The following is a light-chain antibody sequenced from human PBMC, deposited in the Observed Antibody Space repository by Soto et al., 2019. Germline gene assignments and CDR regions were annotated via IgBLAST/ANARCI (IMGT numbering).Light chain of an antibody. V-gene: IGLV1-44*01. J-gene: IGLJ3*02. CDR3: AAWDDSLNGWV. Sequence: QSVLTQPPPASGTPGQRVTISCSGSSSNIGSNTVNWYQQLPGTAPKLLIYSNNQRPSGVPDRFSGSKSGTSASLAISGLLSEDEADYSCAAWDDSLNGWVFGGGTKLTVL. CDR1: SSNIGSNT. CDR2: SNN.